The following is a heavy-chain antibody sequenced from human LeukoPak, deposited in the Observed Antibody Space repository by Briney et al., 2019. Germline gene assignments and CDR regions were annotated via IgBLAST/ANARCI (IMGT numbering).Heavy chain of an antibody. Sequence: SETLSLTCTVSGGSISSGGYYWSWIRQPPGKGLEWIGYIYHSGSTYYNPSLKSRVTISVDRSKNQFSLKLSSVTAADTAVYYCARTIIAAAGPFDYWGQGTLGTVSS. J-gene: IGHJ4*02. D-gene: IGHD6-13*01. CDR2: IYHSGST. CDR1: GGSISSGGYY. CDR3: ARTIIAAAGPFDY. V-gene: IGHV4-30-2*01.